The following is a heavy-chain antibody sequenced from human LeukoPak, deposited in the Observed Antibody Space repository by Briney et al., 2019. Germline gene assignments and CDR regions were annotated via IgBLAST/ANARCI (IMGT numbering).Heavy chain of an antibody. CDR2: ISSSSSTI. V-gene: IGHV3-48*04. Sequence: GGSLRLSCAASGFTFSSYSMNWVRQAPGKGLEWVSYISSSSSTIYYADSVKGRFTISRDNAKNSLYLQMNSLRAEDTAVYYCARAGYSAARHNLYYYMDVWGKGTTVTVSS. J-gene: IGHJ6*03. D-gene: IGHD6-6*01. CDR1: GFTFSSYS. CDR3: ARAGYSAARHNLYYYMDV.